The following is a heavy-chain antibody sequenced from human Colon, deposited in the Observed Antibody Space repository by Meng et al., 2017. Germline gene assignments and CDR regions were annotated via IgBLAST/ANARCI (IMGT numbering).Heavy chain of an antibody. V-gene: IGHV3-23*01. D-gene: IGHD2-15*01. J-gene: IGHJ1*01. CDR1: GFTFSNYA. CDR3: AKGRWGYCSGGSCYPEI. Sequence: GESLKISCSASGFTFSNYAMSWVRPDPGKGLEWVSAIVGSTGISGSTYYADSVKGLFNISRDNSKNTLYLQMNRLRAEDTAIDYCAKGRWGYCSGGSCYPEIWGQGTLVTISS. CDR2: IVGSTGISGST.